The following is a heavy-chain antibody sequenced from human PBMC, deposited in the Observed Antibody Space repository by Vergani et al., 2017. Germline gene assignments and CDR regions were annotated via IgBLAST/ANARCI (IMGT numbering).Heavy chain of an antibody. Sequence: QVQLVESGGGVVQPGRSLRLSCAASGFTFSSYAMHWVRQAPGKGLEWVAVISYDGSNKYYADSVKGRFTISRDNSKNTLYLQMNSLRAEDTAVYYCAKSAVSNYYGSGSYSPFDYWGQGTLVTVSS. CDR2: ISYDGSNK. V-gene: IGHV3-30-3*02. CDR1: GFTFSSYA. J-gene: IGHJ4*02. CDR3: AKSAVSNYYGSGSYSPFDY. D-gene: IGHD3-10*01.